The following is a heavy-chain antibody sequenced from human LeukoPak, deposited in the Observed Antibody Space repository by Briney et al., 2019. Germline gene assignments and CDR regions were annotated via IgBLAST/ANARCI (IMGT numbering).Heavy chain of an antibody. Sequence: ASVKVSCKASGYTFTSYGISWVRQAPGQGLEWMGWISAYNGNTNYAQKLQGRVTMTTDTSTSTAYMELSSLRSEDTAVYYCARAGVPIEMATMPLDYWGQGTLVTVSS. CDR1: GYTFTSYG. D-gene: IGHD5-24*01. CDR3: ARAGVPIEMATMPLDY. J-gene: IGHJ4*02. CDR2: ISAYNGNT. V-gene: IGHV1-18*01.